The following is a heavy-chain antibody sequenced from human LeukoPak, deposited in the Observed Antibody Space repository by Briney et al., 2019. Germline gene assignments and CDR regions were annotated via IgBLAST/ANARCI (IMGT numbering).Heavy chain of an antibody. D-gene: IGHD4-17*01. Sequence: KPRGSLRLSCAASGFTFSSYSMNWVRQAPGKGLEWVSSISSSSSYIYYADSVKGRFTISRDNAKNSLYLQMNSLRAEDTAVYYCARDRYGDYKNFDYWGQGTLVTVSS. CDR2: ISSSSSYI. V-gene: IGHV3-21*01. CDR3: ARDRYGDYKNFDY. CDR1: GFTFSSYS. J-gene: IGHJ4*02.